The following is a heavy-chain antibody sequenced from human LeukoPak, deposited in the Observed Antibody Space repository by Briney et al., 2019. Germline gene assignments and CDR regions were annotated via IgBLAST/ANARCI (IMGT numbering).Heavy chain of an antibody. Sequence: PGRSLRLSCAASGFTFSSYGMHWVRQAPGKGLEWVAVISYDGSNKYYADSVKGRSTISRDNSKNTLYLQMNSLRAEDTAVYYCAKDPKRYSGYESYYFDYWGQGTLVTVSS. CDR1: GFTFSSYG. D-gene: IGHD5-12*01. CDR3: AKDPKRYSGYESYYFDY. V-gene: IGHV3-30*18. J-gene: IGHJ4*02. CDR2: ISYDGSNK.